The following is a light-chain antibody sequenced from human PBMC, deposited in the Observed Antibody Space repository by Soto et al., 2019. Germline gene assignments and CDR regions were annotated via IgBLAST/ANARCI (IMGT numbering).Light chain of an antibody. CDR3: QQYYDWTIT. CDR1: QSISSL. CDR2: SAS. J-gene: IGKJ5*01. Sequence: ELVLTQSPAALAWAGRGRGTLSVRASQSISSLLAWYQQKAGKAPSPLIYSASTRPTGIPARFSGSGSGADFTLTISSLQSEDFAVYYCQQYYDWTITFGQGTRLEIK. V-gene: IGKV3-15*01.